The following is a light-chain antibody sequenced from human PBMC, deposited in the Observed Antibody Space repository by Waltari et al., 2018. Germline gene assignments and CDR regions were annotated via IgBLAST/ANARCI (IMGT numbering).Light chain of an antibody. CDR3: QSYDSSLSGWV. CDR2: GNS. CDR1: SSNNGAGYD. V-gene: IGLV1-40*01. Sequence: QSVLTRPPSVSGAPGQRVTISCTGSSSNNGAGYDVHWYQQLPGTAPKLLIYGNSNRPSGVPDRFSGSKSGTSASLAITGLQAEDEADYYCQSYDSSLSGWVFGGGTKLTVL. J-gene: IGLJ3*02.